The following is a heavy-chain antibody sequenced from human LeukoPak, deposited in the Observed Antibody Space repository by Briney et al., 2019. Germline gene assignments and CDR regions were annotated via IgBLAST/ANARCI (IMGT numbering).Heavy chain of an antibody. J-gene: IGHJ4*02. CDR3: VRDSRPGGDMGLHHNFDQ. CDR1: GSNFRDSL. D-gene: IGHD3-10*01. V-gene: IGHV3-7*01. CDR2: IKEDGREQ. Sequence: GSLRLSCADSGSNFRDSLLTWVRQIPGKGLRWGANIKEDGREQYHVDSLKGRCAISRDNTKKSLFLQMNSLRGDDTGVYYCVRDSRPGGDMGLHHNFDQWGQGTLVTVSS.